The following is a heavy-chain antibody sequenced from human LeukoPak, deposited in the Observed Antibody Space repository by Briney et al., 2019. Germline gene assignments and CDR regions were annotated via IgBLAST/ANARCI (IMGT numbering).Heavy chain of an antibody. CDR2: ISTTGTTV. Sequence: GGSLRLSCAASGFTFSAYHINWVRQAPGKGLEWISYISTTGTTVHYADSVKGRFAISRDNAKSSLYLQMNSLRDEDTAVYYCARVWQDYSGVDYWGQGTLVTVSS. J-gene: IGHJ4*02. CDR1: GFTFSAYH. D-gene: IGHD2-21*01. CDR3: ARVWQDYSGVDY. V-gene: IGHV3-48*02.